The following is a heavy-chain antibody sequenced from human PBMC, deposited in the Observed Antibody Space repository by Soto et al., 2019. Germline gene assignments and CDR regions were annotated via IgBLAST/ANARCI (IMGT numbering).Heavy chain of an antibody. J-gene: IGHJ4*02. D-gene: IGHD1-26*01. CDR2: IRSKANSYAT. CDR1: GFTFSGSA. Sequence: EVQLVESGGGLVQPGGSLKLSCAASGFTFSGSAMHWVRQASGKGLEWVGRIRSKANSYATAYAASVKGRFTISRDDSKNTAYLQMNSLKTEDTAVYYCTRHPHSGSHYSVWGQGTLVTVSS. CDR3: TRHPHSGSHYSV. V-gene: IGHV3-73*02.